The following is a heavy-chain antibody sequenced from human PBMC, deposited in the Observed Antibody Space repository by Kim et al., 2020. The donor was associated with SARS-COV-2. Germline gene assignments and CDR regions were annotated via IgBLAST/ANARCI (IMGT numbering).Heavy chain of an antibody. CDR1: GFTFDDYT. D-gene: IGHD3-10*01. CDR3: AKDRDTMVRGHAYDY. J-gene: IGHJ4*02. CDR2: ISWDGGST. Sequence: GGSLRLSCAASGFTFDDYTMHWVRQAPGKGLEWVSLISWDGGSTYYADSVKGRFTISRDNSKNSLYLQMNSLRTEDTALYYCAKDRDTMVRGHAYDYWGQGTLVTVSS. V-gene: IGHV3-43*01.